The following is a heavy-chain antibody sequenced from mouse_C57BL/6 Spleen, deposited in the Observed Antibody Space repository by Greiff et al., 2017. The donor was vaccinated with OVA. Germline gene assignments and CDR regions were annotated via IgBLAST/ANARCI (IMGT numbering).Heavy chain of an antibody. CDR2: IDPSDSYT. CDR3: ARVPSLPYFDY. CDR1: GYTFTSYW. Sequence: QVQLQQPGAELVRPGPSVKLSCKASGYTFTSYWMHWVKQRPGQGLEWIGVIDPSDSYTNYNQKFKGKATLTVDTSSSTAYMQLSSLTSEDSAVYYCARVPSLPYFDYWGQGTTLTVSS. J-gene: IGHJ2*01. V-gene: IGHV1-59*01.